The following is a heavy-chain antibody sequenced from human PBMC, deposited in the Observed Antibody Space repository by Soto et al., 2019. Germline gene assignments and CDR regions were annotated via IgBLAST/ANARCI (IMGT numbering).Heavy chain of an antibody. CDR2: IYYSGST. D-gene: IGHD2-2*01. CDR1: GGSISSGGYY. Sequence: QVQLQESGPGLVKPSQTLSLTCTVSGGSISSGGYYWSWIRQHPGKGLEWIGYIYYSGSTYYNPSLKSRVTISVDTSKNQFDLKLSSVTAAATAVYYCARGCSSTSCPYYYGMDVWGQGTTVTVSS. CDR3: ARGCSSTSCPYYYGMDV. V-gene: IGHV4-31*03. J-gene: IGHJ6*02.